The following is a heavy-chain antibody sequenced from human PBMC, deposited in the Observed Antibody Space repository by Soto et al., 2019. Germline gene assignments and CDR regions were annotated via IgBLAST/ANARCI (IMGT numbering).Heavy chain of an antibody. D-gene: IGHD4-17*01. CDR3: AREGGDYGDY. Sequence: QVQLVQSGAEVKKPGSSVKVSCKASGGTFSSYAISWVRQAPGQGLDWMGGIMPIFGTANSALKFQGRVTITADESTSTAYMELISLRSEDTAVYYCAREGGDYGDYWGQGTLVTVSS. CDR2: IMPIFGTA. V-gene: IGHV1-69*12. CDR1: GGTFSSYA. J-gene: IGHJ4*02.